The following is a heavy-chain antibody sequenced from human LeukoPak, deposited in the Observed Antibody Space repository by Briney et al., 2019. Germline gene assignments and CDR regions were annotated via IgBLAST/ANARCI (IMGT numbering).Heavy chain of an antibody. D-gene: IGHD3-10*01. CDR2: ISYSGST. CDR3: ARAHAYYYGSGSYYTDYYYAMDV. V-gene: IGHV4-61*01. CDR1: GGSVSSGSYY. J-gene: IGHJ6*02. Sequence: PSETLSLTCTVSGGSVSSGSYYWNWIRQPPGKGLEWIGHISYSGSTNQNPSLKSRVTISIDTSKKQFSLQLSSVTAADTAVYYCARAHAYYYGSGSYYTDYYYAMDVWGQGTTVTVSS.